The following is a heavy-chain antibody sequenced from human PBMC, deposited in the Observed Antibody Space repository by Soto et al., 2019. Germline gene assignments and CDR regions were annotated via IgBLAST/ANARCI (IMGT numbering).Heavy chain of an antibody. CDR2: ISSSSSYI. CDR3: ARSPGYSSGRPY. V-gene: IGHV3-21*01. CDR1: GFTFSSYS. Sequence: GGSLRLSCAASGFTFSSYSMNWVRQAPGKGLEWVSSISSSSSYIYYADSVKGRFTISRDNAKNSPYLQMNSLRAEDTAVYYCARSPGYSSGRPYWGQGTLVTVSS. J-gene: IGHJ4*02. D-gene: IGHD6-19*01.